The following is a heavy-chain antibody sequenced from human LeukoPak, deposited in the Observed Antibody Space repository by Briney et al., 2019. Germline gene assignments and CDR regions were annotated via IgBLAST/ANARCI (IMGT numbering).Heavy chain of an antibody. CDR2: ISYSGST. V-gene: IGHV4-59*12. J-gene: IGHJ4*02. CDR1: DDSISSYY. Sequence: PSVTLSLTCTVSDDSISSYYWSWIRQPPGKGLEWIGYISYSGSTKFNPSLESRVTISLDTSKNQFSLKVTSVTAADTAVYYCARVGRGDHTWGSYSFDSWGQGSLVTVSS. D-gene: IGHD3-16*01. CDR3: ARVGRGDHTWGSYSFDS.